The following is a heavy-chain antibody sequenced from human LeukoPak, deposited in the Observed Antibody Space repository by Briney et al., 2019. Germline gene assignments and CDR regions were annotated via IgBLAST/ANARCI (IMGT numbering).Heavy chain of an antibody. V-gene: IGHV3-30*03. CDR3: VRKIGSPPSPGHFDY. D-gene: IGHD1-26*01. Sequence: GGSLRLSCAASGFTFSSYGMHWVRQAPGKELEWVTFISYDGNNRKYADSVAGRFTISRDNSKNTLYLEMNSVRPEDTALYYCVRKIGSPPSPGHFDYWGQGTLVTVSS. J-gene: IGHJ4*02. CDR2: ISYDGNNR. CDR1: GFTFSSYG.